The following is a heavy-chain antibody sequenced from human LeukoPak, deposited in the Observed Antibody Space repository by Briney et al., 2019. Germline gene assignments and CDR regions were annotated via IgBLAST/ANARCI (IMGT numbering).Heavy chain of an antibody. CDR3: TRVSEYNWFDP. CDR2: IRSKAYGGTT. D-gene: IGHD3-10*01. Sequence: GGSLRLSCAASGFTVTSNYMSWVRQAPGKGLEGVGFIRSKAYGGTTEYAASVKVRFTISRDDAKSIAYLQMNSLKTEDTAVYYCTRVSEYNWFDPWGQGTLVTVSS. J-gene: IGHJ5*02. CDR1: GFTVTSNY. V-gene: IGHV3-49*04.